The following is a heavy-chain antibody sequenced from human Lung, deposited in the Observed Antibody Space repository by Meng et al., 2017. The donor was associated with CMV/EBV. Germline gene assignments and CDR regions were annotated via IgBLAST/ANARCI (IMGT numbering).Heavy chain of an antibody. V-gene: IGHV3-48*03. CDR2: ICSSGSTI. D-gene: IGHD3-16*01. Sequence: GGSXRLSCAASGFTFSSYEMNWVRQAPGKGLEWVSYICSSGSTIHYADSVKGRFTISRDNAKESLYLQMNSLRAEDTAIYYCARDTGWDLHPYYFDYWAQGTXVTVSS. CDR3: ARDTGWDLHPYYFDY. J-gene: IGHJ4*02. CDR1: GFTFSSYE.